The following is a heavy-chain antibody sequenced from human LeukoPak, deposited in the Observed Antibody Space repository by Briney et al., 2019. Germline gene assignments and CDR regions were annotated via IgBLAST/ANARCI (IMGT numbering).Heavy chain of an antibody. D-gene: IGHD4/OR15-4a*01. CDR1: GVSIGNYV. J-gene: IGHJ4*02. CDR2: INDSGNT. Sequence: SETLSLTCTVSGVSIGNYVWSWIRQPPGKGLEWIGYINDSGNTKYNPSLESRVTISVDTSKNQFSLTLYSVTAEDTAVYYCARRAGAYSHPYGYWGQGTLVTVSS. V-gene: IGHV4-59*01. CDR3: ARRAGAYSHPYGY.